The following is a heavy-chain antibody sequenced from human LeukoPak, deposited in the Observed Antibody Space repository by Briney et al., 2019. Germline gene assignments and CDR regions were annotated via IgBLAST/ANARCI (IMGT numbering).Heavy chain of an antibody. D-gene: IGHD3-3*01. J-gene: IGHJ4*02. Sequence: RSSETLSLTCTVSGGSISSSSYYWGWIRQPPGKGLEWIGSIYYSGSTYYNPSLKSRVTISVDTSKNQFSLKLSSVTAADTAVYYCASQHSPAYYDFWSGYYTHFDYWGQGTLVTVSS. CDR2: IYYSGST. CDR3: ASQHSPAYYDFWSGYYTHFDY. CDR1: GGSISSSSYY. V-gene: IGHV4-39*01.